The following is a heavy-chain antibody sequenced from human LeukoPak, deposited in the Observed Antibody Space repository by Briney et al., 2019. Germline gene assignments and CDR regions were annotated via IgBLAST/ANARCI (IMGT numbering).Heavy chain of an antibody. Sequence: GGSLRLSCVPSGFSFSNYAMSWVRQAPGKGLEWVSSISGSGGSTHYADSVKGRFTISRDKTKNTLYLQMNSLRAEDTAVYYCARDVSLVVPAARGYYFDYWGQGTLVTVSS. CDR3: ARDVSLVVPAARGYYFDY. J-gene: IGHJ4*02. D-gene: IGHD2-2*01. V-gene: IGHV3-23*01. CDR2: ISGSGGST. CDR1: GFSFSNYA.